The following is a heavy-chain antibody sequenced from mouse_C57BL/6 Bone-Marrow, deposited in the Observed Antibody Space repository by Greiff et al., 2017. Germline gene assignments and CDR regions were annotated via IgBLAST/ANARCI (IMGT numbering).Heavy chain of an antibody. J-gene: IGHJ4*01. CDR2: ISNGGGST. Sequence: DVKLVESGGGLVQPGGSLKLSCAASGFTFSDYYMYWVRQTPEKRLEWVAYISNGGGSTYYPDTVKGRFTLSRDNAKNTQYLQMSRLTSEDTAMYYCARGAYYGSSYEAMDDWGEGTSVTDS. CDR1: GFTFSDYY. CDR3: ARGAYYGSSYEAMDD. D-gene: IGHD1-1*01. V-gene: IGHV5-12*01.